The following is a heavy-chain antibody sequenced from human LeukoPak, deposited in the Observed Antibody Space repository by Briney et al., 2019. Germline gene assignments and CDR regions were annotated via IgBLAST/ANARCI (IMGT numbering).Heavy chain of an antibody. CDR2: IHHSGST. J-gene: IGHJ6*02. V-gene: IGHV4-30-2*01. CDR1: GGSISSGGHY. D-gene: IGHD3-10*01. CDR3: ASKTSYGSGSYYTGSPYYYYGMDV. Sequence: PSETLSLTCTVSGGSISSGGHYWSWIRQPPGKGLEWIGYIHHSGSTYYNPSLKSRVTISVDTSKNQFSLRLSSVTAADTAVYYCASKTSYGSGSYYTGSPYYYYGMDVWGQGTTVTVSS.